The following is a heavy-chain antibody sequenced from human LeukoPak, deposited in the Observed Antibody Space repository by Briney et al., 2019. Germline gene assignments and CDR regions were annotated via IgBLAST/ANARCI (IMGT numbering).Heavy chain of an antibody. D-gene: IGHD3-22*01. J-gene: IGHJ4*02. V-gene: IGHV1-18*01. CDR2: ISAYNGNT. CDR1: GYTFTSYG. CDR3: ASGSGYYYADYYFDY. Sequence: ASVKVSCKASGYTFTSYGISWVRQAPGQGLEWMGWISAYNGNTNYAQKLQGRVTMTTDTSTSTAYMELRSLRSDDTAVYCCASGSGYYYADYYFDYWGQGTLVTVSS.